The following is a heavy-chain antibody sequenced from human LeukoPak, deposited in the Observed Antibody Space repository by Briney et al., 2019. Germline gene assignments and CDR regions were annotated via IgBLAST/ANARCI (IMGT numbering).Heavy chain of an antibody. J-gene: IGHJ5*02. CDR3: ARGSSTYYYDSSGYSSLFDP. Sequence: GGSLRLSCAASGFTFSSYWMSWVRQAPGKGLEWVANIKQDGSEKYYVDSVKGRFTISRDNAKNSLYLQMNSLRAEDTAVYYCARGSSTYYYDSSGYSSLFDPWGQGTLVTVSS. D-gene: IGHD3-22*01. V-gene: IGHV3-7*01. CDR2: IKQDGSEK. CDR1: GFTFSSYW.